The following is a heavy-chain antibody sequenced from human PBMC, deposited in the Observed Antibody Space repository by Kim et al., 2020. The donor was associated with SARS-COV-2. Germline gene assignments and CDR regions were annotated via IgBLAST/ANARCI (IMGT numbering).Heavy chain of an antibody. V-gene: IGHV3-23*01. CDR2: ISGSGGST. Sequence: GGSLRLSCAASGFTFSSYAMSWVRQAPGKVLEWVSAISGSGGSTYYADSVKGRFTISRDNSKNTLYLQMNSLRAEDTAVYYCAKDGAADGIGSYYYYGMDVWGQGTTVTVSS. J-gene: IGHJ6*02. CDR3: AKDGAADGIGSYYYYGMDV. CDR1: GFTFSSYA. D-gene: IGHD6-13*01.